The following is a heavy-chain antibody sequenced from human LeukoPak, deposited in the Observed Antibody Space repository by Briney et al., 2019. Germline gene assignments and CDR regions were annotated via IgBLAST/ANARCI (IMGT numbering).Heavy chain of an antibody. V-gene: IGHV3-30-3*01. D-gene: IGHD3-22*01. CDR1: GFTFSSYA. CDR2: TSYDGSNK. CDR3: ARDDSSGYYPNYYFDY. J-gene: IGHJ4*02. Sequence: GGSLRLSCEASGFTFSSYAMSWVRQAPGKGLEWVAVTSYDGSNKYYADSVKGRFTISRDNSKNTLYLQMNSLRAEDTAVYYCARDDSSGYYPNYYFDYWGQGTLVTVSS.